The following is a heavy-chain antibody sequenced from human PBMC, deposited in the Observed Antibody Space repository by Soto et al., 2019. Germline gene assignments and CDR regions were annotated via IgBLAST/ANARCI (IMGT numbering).Heavy chain of an antibody. Sequence: GGSLRLSCAASGFTFSDYYMSWIRQAPGKGLEWVSYISSSSSYTNYADSVKGRFTISRDNAKNSLYLQMNSLRAEDTAVYYCARDKWYFDADNWFDPWGQGTLVTVSS. CDR1: GFTFSDYY. CDR3: ARDKWYFDADNWFDP. D-gene: IGHD3-9*01. CDR2: ISSSSSYT. V-gene: IGHV3-11*06. J-gene: IGHJ5*02.